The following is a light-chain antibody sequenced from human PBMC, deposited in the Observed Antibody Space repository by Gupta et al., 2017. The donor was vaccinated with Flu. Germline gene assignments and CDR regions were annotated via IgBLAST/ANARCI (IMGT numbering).Light chain of an antibody. CDR3: QQYLDTPGA. Sequence: NGKSSQSVLYASNNQNYLAWYQQKPGQAPKLLIYWASTRESGVPDRFSGSGSATDFSLTINNLQAEDVAVYYCQQYLDTPGAFGQGTKVEIK. V-gene: IGKV4-1*01. CDR2: WAS. J-gene: IGKJ1*01. CDR1: QSVLYASNNQNY.